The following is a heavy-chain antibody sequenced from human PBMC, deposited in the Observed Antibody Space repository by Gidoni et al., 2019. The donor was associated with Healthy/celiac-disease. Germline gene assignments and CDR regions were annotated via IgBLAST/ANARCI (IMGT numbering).Heavy chain of an antibody. D-gene: IGHD4-17*01. CDR1: GFSLSTSGVG. CDR3: AHRHGDYPRDAFDI. CDR2: ISWDDDK. J-gene: IGHJ3*02. V-gene: IGHV2-5*02. Sequence: QLTLKASGPPLVKPTQTLTLPCPFSGFSLSTSGVGVGWLRQPPGQALEWLALISWDDDKRYSPSLKSRLTITKDTSKNQVVLTMTNMDPVDTATYYCAHRHGDYPRDAFDILGQGTLVTVSS.